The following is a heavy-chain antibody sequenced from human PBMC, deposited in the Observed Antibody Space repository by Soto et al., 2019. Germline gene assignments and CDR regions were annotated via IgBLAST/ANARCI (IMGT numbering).Heavy chain of an antibody. CDR3: ARAREPGYSSSIFLDY. D-gene: IGHD6-6*01. Sequence: GGSLRLSCAVSGLTVSRTQMSWVRQAPGKGLQWVSVIYSAGSTYYANAVKGRFTISRDISENKIFLELNGLTVDDTAVYYCARAREPGYSSSIFLDYWGRGTVVTVSS. CDR1: GLTVSRTQ. CDR2: IYSAGST. V-gene: IGHV3-53*01. J-gene: IGHJ4*01.